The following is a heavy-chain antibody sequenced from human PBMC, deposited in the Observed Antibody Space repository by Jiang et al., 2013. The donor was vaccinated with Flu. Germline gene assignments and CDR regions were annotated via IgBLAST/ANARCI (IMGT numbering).Heavy chain of an antibody. CDR1: GGSFSDYY. J-gene: IGHJ3*02. CDR3: ARGLRVMGAAAGPIRGAFDI. D-gene: IGHD6-13*01. V-gene: IGHV4-34*01. Sequence: TLSLTCAVYGGSFSDYYWTWIRQPPRKGLEWIGEMHHSGSSNYNPSLKSRLSISVDRSKDQFSLRLSSVTAADTAVYYCARGLRVMGAAAGPIRGAFDIWGQGTMVTVSS. CDR2: MHHSGSS.